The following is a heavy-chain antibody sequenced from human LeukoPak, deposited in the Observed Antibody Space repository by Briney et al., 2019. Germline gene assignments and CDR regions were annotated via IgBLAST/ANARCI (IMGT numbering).Heavy chain of an antibody. D-gene: IGHD2-2*01. Sequence: SETLSLTCALHGGSFSGYYWSWIRQSPEKGLEWIGEINHSGSTNYNPSLKSRVTISVDTSKNQFSLKLSSVTAADTAVYYCARQYRDCSSTSCYVTPVDYWGQGTLVTVSS. CDR3: ARQYRDCSSTSCYVTPVDY. CDR1: GGSFSGYY. V-gene: IGHV4-34*01. CDR2: INHSGST. J-gene: IGHJ4*02.